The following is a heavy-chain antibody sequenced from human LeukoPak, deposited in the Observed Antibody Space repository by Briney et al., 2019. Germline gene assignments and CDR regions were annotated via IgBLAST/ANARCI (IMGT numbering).Heavy chain of an antibody. V-gene: IGHV4-4*07. CDR1: GGSISSYY. CDR3: ARHKPGYSSSWLTDY. CDR2: IYTSGST. Sequence: PSETLSLTCTVSGGSISSYYWSWIRQPAGKGLEWIGRIYTSGSTNYNPSLKSRVTMSVDTSKNQFSLKLSSATAADTAVYYCARHKPGYSSSWLTDYWGQGTLVTVSS. J-gene: IGHJ4*02. D-gene: IGHD6-13*01.